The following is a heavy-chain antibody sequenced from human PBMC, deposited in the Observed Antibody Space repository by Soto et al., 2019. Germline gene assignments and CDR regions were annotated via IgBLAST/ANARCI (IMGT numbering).Heavy chain of an antibody. CDR3: ARIESIARNWFDP. Sequence: GESLKISCKGSGYSFTNYWISWVRRMPGKGLEWMGNIDPVDSYTNYGPSFQGHVTFSVDTSISTAYPQWSSLKASDTAMYYCARIESIARNWFDPWGQGTLVTVSS. D-gene: IGHD6-13*01. J-gene: IGHJ5*02. V-gene: IGHV5-10-1*01. CDR1: GYSFTNYW. CDR2: IDPVDSYT.